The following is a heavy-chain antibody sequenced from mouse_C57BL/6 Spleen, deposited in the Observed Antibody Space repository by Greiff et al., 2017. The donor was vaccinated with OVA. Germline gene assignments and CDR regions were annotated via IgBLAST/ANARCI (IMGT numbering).Heavy chain of an antibody. CDR1: GYSITSGYY. D-gene: IGHD2-3*01. CDR3: ARAPVYDGYFDY. V-gene: IGHV3-6*01. J-gene: IGHJ2*01. CDR2: ISYDGSN. Sequence: DVQLQQSGPGLVKPSQSLSLTCSVTGYSITSGYYWNWIRQFPGNKLEWMGYISYDGSNNYNPSLKNRISITRDTSKNQFFLKLNSVTTEDTATYYCARAPVYDGYFDYWGQGTTLTVSS.